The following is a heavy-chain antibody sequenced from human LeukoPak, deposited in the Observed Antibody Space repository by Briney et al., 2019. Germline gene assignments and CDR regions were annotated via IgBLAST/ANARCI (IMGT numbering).Heavy chain of an antibody. CDR2: ISYDGSNK. CDR1: GFTFSSYG. V-gene: IGHV3-30*03. D-gene: IGHD6-19*01. J-gene: IGHJ4*02. Sequence: PGGSLRLSCAASGFTFSSYGMHWVRQAPGKGLEWVAVISYDGSNKYYADSVKGRFTISRDNSKNTLYLQMNSLRAEDTAVYYCAREVAVAALDYWGQGTLVTVSS. CDR3: AREVAVAALDY.